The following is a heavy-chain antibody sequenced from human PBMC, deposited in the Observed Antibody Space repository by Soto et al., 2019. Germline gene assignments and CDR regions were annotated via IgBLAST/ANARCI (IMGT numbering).Heavy chain of an antibody. CDR1: GYTFTSYY. D-gene: IGHD4-17*01. V-gene: IGHV1-46*01. CDR3: ARAFSEYGDYVSFDY. CDR2: INPSGGST. J-gene: IGHJ4*02. Sequence: ASVKVSCKASGYTFTSYYMHWVRQAPGQGLEWMGIINPSGGSTSYAQKFQGRVTMTRDTSTSTVYMELSSLRSEDTAVYYCARAFSEYGDYVSFDYWGQGTLVTVSS.